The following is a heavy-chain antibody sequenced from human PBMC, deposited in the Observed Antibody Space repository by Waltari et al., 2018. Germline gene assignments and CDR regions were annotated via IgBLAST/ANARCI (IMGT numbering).Heavy chain of an antibody. CDR3: ANGRVYDFFDP. D-gene: IGHD3-3*01. V-gene: IGHV3-23*01. J-gene: IGHJ5*02. Sequence: QLFESGGGLVQPGGSLRLSCAASGFRVIAFAMTWVRQAPGKGLEWGSGIRGIAASTYYANSWKGRFTNARDHAKNTLSLQMDGVRAEDTTVYYCANGRVYDFFDPWGQGTLGTVSS. CDR2: IRGIAAST. CDR1: GFRVIAFA.